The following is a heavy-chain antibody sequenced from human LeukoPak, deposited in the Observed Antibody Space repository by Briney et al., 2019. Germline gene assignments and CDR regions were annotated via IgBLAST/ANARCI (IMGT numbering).Heavy chain of an antibody. CDR2: IKQDGSEK. CDR1: GFTFSSRDW. D-gene: IGHD3-10*01. CDR3: AKDGYYGSGSYHPENYYMDV. Sequence: GGSLRFSCVASGFTFSSRDWMTWVRQAPGKGLEWVTNIKQDGSEKHYADSVKGRFTISRDNAKNSLYLQMNSLKAEDTALYYCAKDGYYGSGSYHPENYYMDVWGKGTTVTVSS. V-gene: IGHV3-7*03. J-gene: IGHJ6*03.